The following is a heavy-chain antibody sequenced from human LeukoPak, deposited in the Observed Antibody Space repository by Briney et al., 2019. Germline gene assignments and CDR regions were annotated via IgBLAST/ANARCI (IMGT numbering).Heavy chain of an antibody. CDR3: ARMDIVVVPAANGDYYYYGMDV. J-gene: IGHJ6*02. D-gene: IGHD2-2*03. CDR1: GGTLSSYA. CDR2: IIPIFGTA. Sequence: SVKVSCKASGGTLSSYAISWVRQAPGQGLEWMGGIIPIFGTANYAQKFQGRVTITADESTSTAYMELSSLRSEDAAVYYCARMDIVVVPAANGDYYYYGMDVWGQGTTVTVSS. V-gene: IGHV1-69*13.